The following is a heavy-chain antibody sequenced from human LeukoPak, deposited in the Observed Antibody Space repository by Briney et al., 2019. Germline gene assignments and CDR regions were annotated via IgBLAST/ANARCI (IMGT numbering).Heavy chain of an antibody. CDR3: ARAYDYISWFDR. J-gene: IGHJ5*02. V-gene: IGHV1-8*01. CDR2: MSPHSGDT. CDR1: GYTFTNYD. D-gene: IGHD4-11*01. Sequence: ASVKVSCKASGYTFTNYDINWVRQATGQGLEWMGWMSPHSGDTGFAPKFQGRVTMTRSTSIGTVYMELSSLRSEDTAVYYCARAYDYISWFDRWGQGTLVTVSS.